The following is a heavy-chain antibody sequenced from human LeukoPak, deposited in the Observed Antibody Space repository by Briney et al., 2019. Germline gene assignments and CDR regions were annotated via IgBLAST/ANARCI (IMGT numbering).Heavy chain of an antibody. CDR3: VRGAHYDTSGYYY. V-gene: IGHV3-20*04. D-gene: IGHD3-22*01. J-gene: IGHJ4*02. CDR1: GFTFDDYG. Sequence: GGSLRLSCAASGFTFDDYGMSWVRQAPGKGLEWVSGLNWNGGSTRYADSVKGRFTISRDNAKNSLYLQLNSLRAEDTAVYYCVRGAHYDTSGYYYWGQGTLVTVSS. CDR2: LNWNGGST.